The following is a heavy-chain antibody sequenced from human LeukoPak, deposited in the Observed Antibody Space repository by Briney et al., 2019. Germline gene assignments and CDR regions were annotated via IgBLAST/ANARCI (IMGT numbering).Heavy chain of an antibody. D-gene: IGHD1-1*01. CDR1: GFTFSDYS. J-gene: IGHJ1*01. Sequence: GGSLRLSCAASGFTFSDYSMNWVRQAPGKGLEWVSSISRSSRHVYYAGSVKGRFTISRDNAKNSLYLQMNSLRAEDMAVYFCVRDLKGSGSTTAYLHHWGQGTLVTVSS. V-gene: IGHV3-21*01. CDR2: ISRSSRHV. CDR3: VRDLKGSGSTTAYLHH.